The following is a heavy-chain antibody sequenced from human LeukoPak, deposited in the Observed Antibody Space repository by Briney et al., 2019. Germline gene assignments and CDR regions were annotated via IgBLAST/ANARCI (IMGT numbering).Heavy chain of an antibody. Sequence: SVKVSCKASGGTFSSYAISWVRQAPGQGLEWMGRIIPILGIANYAQKFQGRVTITADKSTSTAYMELSSLRSEDTAVYYCARDLMNDSSGKNLGYFDYWGQGTLVTVSS. J-gene: IGHJ4*02. D-gene: IGHD3-22*01. V-gene: IGHV1-69*04. CDR3: ARDLMNDSSGKNLGYFDY. CDR1: GGTFSSYA. CDR2: IIPILGIA.